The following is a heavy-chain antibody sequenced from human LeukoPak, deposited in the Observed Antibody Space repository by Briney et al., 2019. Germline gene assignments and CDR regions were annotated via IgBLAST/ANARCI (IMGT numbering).Heavy chain of an antibody. V-gene: IGHV3-53*01. Sequence: GGSLRLSCTASGFTVSSNYMNWVRQAPGKGLEWVSVIYRDGTTYYADSVRGRFTISRDNSKNTLYLQMNSLRAEDTAVYYCARSEMATILGFDYWGQGTLVTVSS. J-gene: IGHJ4*02. CDR3: ARSEMATILGFDY. CDR2: IYRDGTT. D-gene: IGHD5-24*01. CDR1: GFTVSSNY.